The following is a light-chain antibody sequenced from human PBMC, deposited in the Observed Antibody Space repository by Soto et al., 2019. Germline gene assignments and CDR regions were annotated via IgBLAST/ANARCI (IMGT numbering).Light chain of an antibody. CDR1: SSDVGGYNY. CDR3: SSYTSSSSWV. Sequence: QSALTQPASVSGSPGQSITISCTGTSSDVGGYNYVSWYQQHPGKAPKLMIYDVSNRPSGXSXRFSGSKSGNTASLTISGXXXXXEADYYCSSYTSSSSWVFGGGTKLTVL. V-gene: IGLV2-14*01. J-gene: IGLJ3*02. CDR2: DVS.